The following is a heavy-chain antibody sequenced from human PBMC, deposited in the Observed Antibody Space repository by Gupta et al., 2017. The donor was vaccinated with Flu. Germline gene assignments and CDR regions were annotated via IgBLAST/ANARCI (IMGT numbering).Heavy chain of an antibody. V-gene: IGHV4-59*13. CDR3: ARGLTGAPVVFDS. CDR2: IYSSGST. J-gene: IGHJ4*02. D-gene: IGHD7-27*01. Sequence: QVHLQESGPGLVKPSETLSLMCTVSGGSMSSYYWTWIRRPPGKGLEWIGYIYSSGSTDYSPSLERRVAISLDKSKKQFSLRLSYLSAADTAVYYCARGLTGAPVVFDSWGQGALVTVSS. CDR1: GGSMSSYY.